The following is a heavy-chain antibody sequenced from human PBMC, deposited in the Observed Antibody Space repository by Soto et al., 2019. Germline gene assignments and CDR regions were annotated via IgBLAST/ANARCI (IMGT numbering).Heavy chain of an antibody. V-gene: IGHV4-30-2*05. CDR3: ARSVFP. CDR1: GGSISSGGYS. CDR2: IYHSGST. Sequence: SETLSLTCAVSGGSISSGGYSWSWIRQPPGKGLEWIGYIYHSGSTYYNPSLKSRVTISVDTSKNQFSLKLSPVTAADTAIYYCARSVFPWGQGTLVTVSS. J-gene: IGHJ5*02.